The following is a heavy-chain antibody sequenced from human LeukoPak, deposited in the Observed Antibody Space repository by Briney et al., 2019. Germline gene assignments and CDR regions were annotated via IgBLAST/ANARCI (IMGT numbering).Heavy chain of an antibody. J-gene: IGHJ4*02. CDR3: TKKTSYCGGDCFPYYFDY. CDR2: IYSGGST. D-gene: IGHD2-21*02. Sequence: PGGSLRLSCAASGLSVNRKYMIWVRQAPGKGLEWVSVIYSGGSTYYADSVRGRFTISRDNSKNTLNLHMNSLRVEDTAVYYCTKKTSYCGGDCFPYYFDYWGQGTLVTVSS. V-gene: IGHV3-66*01. CDR1: GLSVNRKY.